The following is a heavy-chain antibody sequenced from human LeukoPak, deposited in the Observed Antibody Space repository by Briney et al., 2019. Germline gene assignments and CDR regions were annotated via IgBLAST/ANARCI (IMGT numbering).Heavy chain of an antibody. V-gene: IGHV3-53*01. CDR1: GFSISSYA. J-gene: IGHJ3*02. CDR3: ASLIVGATHDAFDI. D-gene: IGHD1-26*01. Sequence: GGSLRLSCATSGFSISSYAMSWVRQAPGKGLEWVSVIYSGGSTYYADSVKGRFTISRDNSKNTLYLQMNSLRAEDTAVYYCASLIVGATHDAFDIWGQGTMVTVSS. CDR2: IYSGGST.